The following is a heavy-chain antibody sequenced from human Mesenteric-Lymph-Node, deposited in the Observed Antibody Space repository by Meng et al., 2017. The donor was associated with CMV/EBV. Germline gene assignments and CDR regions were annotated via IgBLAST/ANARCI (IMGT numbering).Heavy chain of an antibody. CDR2: IDDDGSTT. D-gene: IGHD2-15*01. J-gene: IGHJ3*02. V-gene: IGHV3-74*01. Sequence: GESLKISCAASRFSIGTKWMHWVRQAPGKGPVWVARIDDDGSTTTYADSVKGRFTISRDNAKNTLYLEMNSLRVGDTAVYYCASSMQFDMDAFDMWGQGTMVTVSS. CDR3: ASSMQFDMDAFDM. CDR1: RFSIGTKW.